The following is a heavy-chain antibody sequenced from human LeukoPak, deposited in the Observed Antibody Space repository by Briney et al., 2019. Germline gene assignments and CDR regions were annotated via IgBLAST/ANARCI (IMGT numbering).Heavy chain of an antibody. V-gene: IGHV4-4*07. CDR2: IYTSGST. CDR3: ARAIGYCSSTSCLGNNWFDP. D-gene: IGHD2-2*01. Sequence: SETLSLTCTVSGGSISSYYWSWIRQPAGKGLEWIGRIYTSGSTNYNPSLKSRVTMSVDTSKNQFSLKLSSVTAADTAVYYCARAIGYCSSTSCLGNNWFDPWGQGTLVTVSS. CDR1: GGSISSYY. J-gene: IGHJ5*02.